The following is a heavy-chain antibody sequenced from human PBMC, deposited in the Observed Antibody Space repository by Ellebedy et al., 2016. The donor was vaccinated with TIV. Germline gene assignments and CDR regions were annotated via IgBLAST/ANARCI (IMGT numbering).Heavy chain of an antibody. V-gene: IGHV1-18*04. CDR3: ARGSPRLGARIVSGNWFDP. CDR2: ISAYNGNT. J-gene: IGHJ5*02. D-gene: IGHD2-15*01. CDR1: GYTFTSYG. Sequence: ASVKVSXXASGYTFTSYGISWVRQAPAQGLEWMGWISAYNGNTNYAQKLQGRVTMTTDTSTSTAYMELRSLRSDDTAVYYCARGSPRLGARIVSGNWFDPWGQGTLVTVSP.